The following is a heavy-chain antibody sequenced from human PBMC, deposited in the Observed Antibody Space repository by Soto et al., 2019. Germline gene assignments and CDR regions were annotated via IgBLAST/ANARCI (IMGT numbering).Heavy chain of an antibody. J-gene: IGHJ4*02. V-gene: IGHV1-24*01. D-gene: IGHD2-2*01. Sequence: ASVKVSCKVSGYTLTELSMHWVRQSPGKGLEWMGGFDPEDGETIYAQKFQGRVTMTEDTSTDTAYMELSSLRSEDTAVYYCARGPVGANDPITYADRYCISTSCPMDYWGQGTLVTVSS. CDR3: ARGPVGANDPITYADRYCISTSCPMDY. CDR2: FDPEDGET. CDR1: GYTLTELS.